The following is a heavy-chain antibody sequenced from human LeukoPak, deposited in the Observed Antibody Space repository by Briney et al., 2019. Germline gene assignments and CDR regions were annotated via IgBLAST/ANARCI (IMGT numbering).Heavy chain of an antibody. CDR1: VFTFSSYS. J-gene: IGHJ4*02. D-gene: IGHD4-17*01. CDR3: ARVTVHRGFDY. V-gene: IGHV3-21*01. CDR2: ISSSSSYI. Sequence: GGSLRLSCAASVFTFSSYSMNWVRQAPGKGLEWVSSISSSSSYIYYADSVKGRFTISRGNAKNSLYLQMNSLRAEDAAVYYCARVTVHRGFDYWGQGTLVTVSS.